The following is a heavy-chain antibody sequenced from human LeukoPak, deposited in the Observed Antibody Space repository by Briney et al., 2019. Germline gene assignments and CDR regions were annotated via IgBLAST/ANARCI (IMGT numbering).Heavy chain of an antibody. CDR1: GFTFSNYG. J-gene: IGHJ4*02. CDR2: IRHDGRQK. Sequence: GGSLRLSCAASGFTFSNYGIHWVRQAPGKGLEWVGFIRHDGRQKYYADSMKGRFTISRDTSKNTLVLQMNSLRAEDTAVYYCAKDVIVGAHVFDYWGQGTLVTVSS. CDR3: AKDVIVGAHVFDY. V-gene: IGHV3-30*02. D-gene: IGHD1-26*01.